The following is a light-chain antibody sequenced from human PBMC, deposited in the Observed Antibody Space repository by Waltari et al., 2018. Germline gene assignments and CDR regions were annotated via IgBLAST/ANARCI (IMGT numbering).Light chain of an antibody. V-gene: IGLV3-25*03. CDR2: KDT. Sequence: SYELTQPPSMSVSPGTTARITCSGDALSKQYGSWYPQKPGQAPVLMIYKDTERPSGIPERVSGSSSGTTLTLTISGAQAEDEADYYCQSSDSSGTYVVFGGGTKLTV. CDR1: ALSKQY. J-gene: IGLJ3*02. CDR3: QSSDSSGTYVV.